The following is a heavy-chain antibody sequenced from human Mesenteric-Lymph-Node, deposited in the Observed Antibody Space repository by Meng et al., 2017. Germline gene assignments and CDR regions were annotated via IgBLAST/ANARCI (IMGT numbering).Heavy chain of an antibody. V-gene: IGHV4-34*01. Sequence: QPEHWGAGLLKPSETLSLTCAVYGGSFSGYYWSWIRQPSGKGLEWIGEINHSGSTNYNPSLKSRVTISVDKSKNQFSLKLSFVAAADMAIYYCARELDAVGVTAYDLWGQGTLVTVSS. D-gene: IGHD2-21*02. CDR2: INHSGST. CDR3: ARELDAVGVTAYDL. CDR1: GGSFSGYY. J-gene: IGHJ4*02.